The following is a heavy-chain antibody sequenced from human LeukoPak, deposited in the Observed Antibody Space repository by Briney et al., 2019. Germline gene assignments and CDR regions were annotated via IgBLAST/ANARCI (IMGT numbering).Heavy chain of an antibody. Sequence: GGSLRLSCAASGFTFSSYGMSWVRQAPGKGLEWVSAISGSGGSTYYADSVKGRFTISRDNSKNTLYLQMNSLRAEDTAVYYCAGSLTGYYRGAGDALGAFDIWGQGTMVTVSS. CDR3: AGSLTGYYRGAGDALGAFDI. J-gene: IGHJ3*02. D-gene: IGHD3-9*01. CDR1: GFTFSSYG. CDR2: ISGSGGST. V-gene: IGHV3-23*01.